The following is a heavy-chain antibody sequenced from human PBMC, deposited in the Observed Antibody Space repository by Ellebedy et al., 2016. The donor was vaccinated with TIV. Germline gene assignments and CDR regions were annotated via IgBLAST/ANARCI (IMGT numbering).Heavy chain of an antibody. CDR1: GFTFDDHA. J-gene: IGHJ5*02. V-gene: IGHV3-9*01. D-gene: IGHD6-19*01. Sequence: SLKISCAASGFTFDDHAMHWVRQAPGKGLEWVSGINWNSGRIEYADSVKGRFTISRDNSKNTLYLQMNSLRAEDTAVYYCARSPSGWYMDTSHGWFDPWGQGTLVTVSS. CDR2: INWNSGRI. CDR3: ARSPSGWYMDTSHGWFDP.